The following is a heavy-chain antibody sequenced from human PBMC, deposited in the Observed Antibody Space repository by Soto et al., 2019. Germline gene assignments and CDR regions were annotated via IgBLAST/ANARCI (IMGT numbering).Heavy chain of an antibody. J-gene: IGHJ4*02. CDR1: GFTFSSYA. V-gene: IGHV3-23*01. Sequence: EVHLLESGGDLVQPGGSLRLSCAASGFTFSSYAMSWVRQAPGKGLEWVSSVTGSGSGTCYADSVKGRFTISRDNTQNTQYLQMNSLSVEVRAVYLFAISIVEYSGGCGYWGQGTLVTVSS. D-gene: IGHD1-26*01. CDR3: AISIVEYSGGCGY. CDR2: VTGSGSGT.